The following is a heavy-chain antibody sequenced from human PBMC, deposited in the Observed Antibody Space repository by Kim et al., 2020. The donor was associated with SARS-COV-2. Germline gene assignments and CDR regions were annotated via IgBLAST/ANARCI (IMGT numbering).Heavy chain of an antibody. CDR3: ARGAGLRWGWFDP. D-gene: IGHD5-12*01. Sequence: GGSLRLSCAASGFTFSSYAMHWVRQAPGKGLEWVAVISYDGSNKYYADSVKGRFTISRDNSKNTLYLQMNSLRAEDTAVYYCARGAGLRWGWFDPWGQGTLVTVSS. CDR2: ISYDGSNK. CDR1: GFTFSSYA. V-gene: IGHV3-30*04. J-gene: IGHJ5*02.